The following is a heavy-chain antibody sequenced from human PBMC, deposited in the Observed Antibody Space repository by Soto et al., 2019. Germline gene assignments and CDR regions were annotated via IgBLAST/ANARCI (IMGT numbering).Heavy chain of an antibody. Sequence: ASVKVSCKTSGYPFTTYQIHWVRQAPGQGLQWMGKIDSSDGTTTHAQTFQGRITLTTDTSTSTVYMELTGLRSDDTAVYYCAREGPFANGWPQRDYWGQGTLVTVS. D-gene: IGHD6-19*01. CDR1: GYPFTTYQ. V-gene: IGHV1-46*03. J-gene: IGHJ4*02. CDR3: AREGPFANGWPQRDY. CDR2: IDSSDGTT.